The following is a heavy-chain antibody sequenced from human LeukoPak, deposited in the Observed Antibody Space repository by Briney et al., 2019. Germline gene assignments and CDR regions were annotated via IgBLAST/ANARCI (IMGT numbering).Heavy chain of an antibody. CDR2: IYYSGST. J-gene: IGHJ3*02. D-gene: IGHD3-9*01. CDR3: ARHRIARYYDILTGAFDI. V-gene: IGHV4-39*01. Sequence: SETLSLTRTVSGGSISSSSYYWGWIRQPPGKGLEWIGSIYYSGSTYYNPSLKSRVTISVDTSKNQFSLKLSSVTAADTAVYYCARHRIARYYDILTGAFDIWGQGTMVTVSS. CDR1: GGSISSSSYY.